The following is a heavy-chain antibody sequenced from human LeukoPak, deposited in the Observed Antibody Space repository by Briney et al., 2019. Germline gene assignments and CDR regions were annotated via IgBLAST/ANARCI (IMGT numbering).Heavy chain of an antibody. CDR3: AKGRSGWYEGLDY. Sequence: GGSLRLSCTASGFTFSTYAMTWVRQAPGKGLEWVTVISHGGDSAWYADSVKGRFTISRDNSKSTLFLQMNSLRADDTAIYYCAKGRSGWYEGLDYWGQGILVTVSS. CDR2: ISHGGDSA. J-gene: IGHJ4*02. CDR1: GFTFSTYA. D-gene: IGHD6-19*01. V-gene: IGHV3-23*01.